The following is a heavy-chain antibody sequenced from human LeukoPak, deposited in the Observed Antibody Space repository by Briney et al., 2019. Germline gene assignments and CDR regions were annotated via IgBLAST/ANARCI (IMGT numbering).Heavy chain of an antibody. J-gene: IGHJ3*02. CDR1: GGSISSGGYY. CDR2: IYTSGST. V-gene: IGHV4-61*02. Sequence: SQTLSLTCTVSGGSISSGGYYWSWIRQPAGKGLEWIGRIYTSGSTNYNPSLKSRVTISVDTSKNQFSLKLSSVTAADTAVYYCARDEGVAARLGAFDIWGQGTMVTVSS. CDR3: ARDEGVAARLGAFDI. D-gene: IGHD6-6*01.